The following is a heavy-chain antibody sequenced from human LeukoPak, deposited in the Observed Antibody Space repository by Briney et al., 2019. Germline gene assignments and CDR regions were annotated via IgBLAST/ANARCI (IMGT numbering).Heavy chain of an antibody. CDR1: GFTFSSYG. CDR2: ISYDGSNK. CDR3: AKGGNTYYFDY. V-gene: IGHV3-30*18. J-gene: IGHJ4*02. Sequence: GGSLRLSCAASGFTFSSYGMHWVRQAPGKGLEWVAVISYDGSNKYYGDSVKSRFTISRDNSKNTLYLQMNSLRAEDTAVYYCAKGGNTYYFDYWGQGTLVTVSS. D-gene: IGHD5-18*01.